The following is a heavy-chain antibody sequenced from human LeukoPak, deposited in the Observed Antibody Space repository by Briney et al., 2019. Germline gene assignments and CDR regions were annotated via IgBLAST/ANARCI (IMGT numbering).Heavy chain of an antibody. Sequence: PGGSLRLSCSASGFTFSSYTMNWVRQAPGKGLEWVSSISSGSSYIYYADSVKGRFTISRDNAKNSLYLQMNSLRAEDTAVYYCASPRYSYGLGSALDYWGQGTLVTVSS. CDR1: GFTFSSYT. D-gene: IGHD5-18*01. J-gene: IGHJ4*02. CDR3: ASPRYSYGLGSALDY. V-gene: IGHV3-21*01. CDR2: ISSGSSYI.